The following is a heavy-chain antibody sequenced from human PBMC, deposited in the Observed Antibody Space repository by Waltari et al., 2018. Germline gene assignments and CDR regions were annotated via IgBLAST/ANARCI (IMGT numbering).Heavy chain of an antibody. V-gene: IGHV1-69-2*01. CDR2: VDPEDGET. CDR3: ATKGLVCSSTSCYER. Sequence: EVQLVQSGAEVKKPGATVKISCKASGYTLPAYYIPWVQQAPGKGLEWMGRVDPEDGETIYAEKFQGRVTITADTSTDTAYMELSSLRSEDTAVYYCATKGLVCSSTSCYERWGQGTLVTVSS. J-gene: IGHJ4*02. CDR1: GYTLPAYY. D-gene: IGHD2-2*01.